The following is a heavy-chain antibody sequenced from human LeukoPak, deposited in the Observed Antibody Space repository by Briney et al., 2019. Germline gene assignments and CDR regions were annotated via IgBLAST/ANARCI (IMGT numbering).Heavy chain of an antibody. J-gene: IGHJ6*02. CDR1: GFTVSSNY. CDR2: IYSGGST. CDR3: SSTSCPMCGMDV. Sequence: GGSLRLSCAASGFTVSSNYMSWVRQAPGKGLEWVSVIYSGGSTYYADSVKGRFTISRDSSKNTLYLQMNSLRAEDTAVYYCSSTSCPMCGMDVWGQGTTVTVSS. V-gene: IGHV3-66*02. D-gene: IGHD2-2*01.